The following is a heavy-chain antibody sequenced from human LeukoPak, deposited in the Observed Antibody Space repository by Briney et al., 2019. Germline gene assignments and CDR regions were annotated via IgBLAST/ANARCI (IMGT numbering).Heavy chain of an antibody. CDR3: AKDRVDGSGSQFDS. D-gene: IGHD3-10*01. CDR1: GFTLSNYA. V-gene: IGHV3-23*01. J-gene: IGHJ4*02. CDR2: ITGSGALT. Sequence: GGSLRLSCAASGFTLSNYAMTWVRQAPGKGMEWVSSITGSGALTYYADSVKGRFTISKDNAMDTVFLQMNSLRVDDTAVYYCAKDRVDGSGSQFDSWGQGSLVTVSS.